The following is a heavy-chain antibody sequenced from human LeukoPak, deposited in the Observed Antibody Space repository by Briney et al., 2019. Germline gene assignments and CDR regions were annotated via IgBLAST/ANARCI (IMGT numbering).Heavy chain of an antibody. CDR3: ARNVLRHFEPNQADY. V-gene: IGHV1-18*01. D-gene: IGHD3-9*01. J-gene: IGHJ4*02. CDR2: ISAYNGNT. Sequence: ASVKVSCKASGYTFTSYGISWVRQAPGQGLEWMGWISAYNGNTNYAQKLQGRVTMATDTSTSTAYMELRSLRSDDTAVYYCARNVLRHFEPNQADYWGQGTLVTVSS. CDR1: GYTFTSYG.